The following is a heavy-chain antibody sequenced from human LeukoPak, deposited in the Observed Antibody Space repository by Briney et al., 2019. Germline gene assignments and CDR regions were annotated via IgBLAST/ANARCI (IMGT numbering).Heavy chain of an antibody. D-gene: IGHD2-8*02. CDR1: GFTFGNFW. V-gene: IGHV3-7*01. J-gene: IGHJ4*02. CDR3: ARLFGGVTTFDY. CDR2: MKGDGSHI. Sequence: GGSLRLSCAAYGFTFGNFWMSWVRQAPGRGLQWVASMKGDGSHIYYVDSVKGRFTISRDNARNSLYLQMNSLRAEDTPVYYCARLFGGVTTFDYWGQGALVTVSS.